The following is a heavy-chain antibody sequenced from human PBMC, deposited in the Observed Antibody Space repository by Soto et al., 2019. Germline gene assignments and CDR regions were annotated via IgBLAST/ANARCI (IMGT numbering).Heavy chain of an antibody. J-gene: IGHJ4*02. Sequence: SETLSLTCTVSGGSISSYYWSWIRQPPGKGLEWIGYIYSSGSTNYNPSLKSRVTISVDTSNNQFSLKLSSVTAADTAVYYCARRDSSGYYVYWGQGTLVTVSS. CDR1: GGSISSYY. CDR2: IYSSGST. V-gene: IGHV4-59*08. CDR3: ARRDSSGYYVY. D-gene: IGHD3-22*01.